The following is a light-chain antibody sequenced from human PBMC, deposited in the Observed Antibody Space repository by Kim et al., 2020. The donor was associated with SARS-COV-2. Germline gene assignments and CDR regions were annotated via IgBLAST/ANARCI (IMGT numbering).Light chain of an antibody. CDR1: SSDVGGYNS. CDR2: DVS. Sequence: QSALTQPVSVSGSPGQSITISCTGTSSDVGGYNSVTWYQQHPGKAPKLMIYDVSDRPSGVSARFSGSKSGNTASLTISGLQGEDEADYYCSSYTSSSTVVFGGGIQLTVL. CDR3: SSYTSSSTVV. J-gene: IGLJ3*02. V-gene: IGLV2-14*03.